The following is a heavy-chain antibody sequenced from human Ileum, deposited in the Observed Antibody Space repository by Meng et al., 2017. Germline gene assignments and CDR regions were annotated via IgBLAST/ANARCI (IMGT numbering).Heavy chain of an antibody. CDR1: GDSISSSTYY. D-gene: IGHD3-16*01. CDR3: AREQAHGNLGGY. Sequence: SETLSLTFTVSGDSISSSTYYWGWIRQPPGKGLEWIGSIYYGTSAFYYPSLKGRVTISIDSSKNQLSLKLTSVTAADTAIYYCAREQAHGNLGGYWGRGTLVTVSS. V-gene: IGHV4-39*07. J-gene: IGHJ4*02. CDR2: IYYGTSA.